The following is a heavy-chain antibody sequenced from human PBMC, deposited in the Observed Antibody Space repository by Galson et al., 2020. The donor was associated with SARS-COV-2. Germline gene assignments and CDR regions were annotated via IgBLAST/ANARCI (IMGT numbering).Heavy chain of an antibody. CDR3: ARGPKIQESMITFGGVIVIGAFDI. D-gene: IGHD3-16*02. Sequence: GESLKISCAASGFTFSSYDMHWVRQATGKGLEWVSAIGTAGDTYYPGSVKGRFTISRENAKNSLYLQMNSLRAGDTAVYYCARGPKIQESMITFGGVIVIGAFDIWGQGTMVTVSS. CDR1: GFTFSSYD. V-gene: IGHV3-13*01. CDR2: IGTAGDT. J-gene: IGHJ3*02.